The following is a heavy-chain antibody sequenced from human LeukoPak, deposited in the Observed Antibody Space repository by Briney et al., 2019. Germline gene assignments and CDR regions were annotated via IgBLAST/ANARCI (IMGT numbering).Heavy chain of an antibody. J-gene: IGHJ1*01. CDR2: IYSDRRT. D-gene: IGHD2-15*01. CDR3: ARDSAFSSYSH. V-gene: IGHV3-53*01. Sequence: PGGSLRLSCTASGFIVSSSYMSWVRQAPGKGPEWVSIIYSDRRTYYAESVKGRFTISRDDSQNMVFLQMDSLRAEDTARYYCARDSAFSSYSHWGQGGLVTVSS. CDR1: GFIVSSSY.